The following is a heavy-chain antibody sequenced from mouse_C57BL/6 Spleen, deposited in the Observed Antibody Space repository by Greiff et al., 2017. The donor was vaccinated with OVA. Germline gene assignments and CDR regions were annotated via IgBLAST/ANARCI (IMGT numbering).Heavy chain of an antibody. CDR2: IRNKANGYTT. J-gene: IGHJ2*01. CDR3: ARSTLSTGTHDY. CDR1: GFTFTDYY. Sequence: DVKLVESGGGLVQPGGSLSLSCAASGFTFTDYYMSWVRQPPGKALEWLGFIRNKANGYTTEYSASVKGRFTISRDNSQSILYLQMNALRAEDSATYYCARSTLSTGTHDYWGQGTTLTVSS. D-gene: IGHD4-1*02. V-gene: IGHV7-3*01.